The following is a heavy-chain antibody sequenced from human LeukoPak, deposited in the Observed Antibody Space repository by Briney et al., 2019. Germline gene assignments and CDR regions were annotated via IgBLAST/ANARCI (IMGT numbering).Heavy chain of an antibody. CDR2: VSYDGANK. V-gene: IGHV3-30-3*01. J-gene: IGHJ4*02. D-gene: IGHD6-19*01. CDR3: AKVQGVSGLDY. Sequence: HSGGSLRLSCAASGFNFTTYAMTWVRQAPGKGLEWLAVVSYDGANKYYADSVKGRFTVSRDNSKNTLYLQMDRLRPDDTALYYCAKVQGVSGLDYWGQGTLVSVSS. CDR1: GFNFTTYA.